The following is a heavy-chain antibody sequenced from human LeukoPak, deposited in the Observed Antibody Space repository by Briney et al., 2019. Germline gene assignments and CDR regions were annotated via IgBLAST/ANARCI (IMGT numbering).Heavy chain of an antibody. CDR1: GGSFSGYY. Sequence: SETPSLTCAVYGGSFSGYYWSWIRQPPGKGLEWIGEINHSGSTNYNPSLKSRVTISVDTSKNQFSLKLSSVTAADTAVYYCAREDPTQLVSLWGQGTLVTVSS. CDR3: AREDPTQLVSL. V-gene: IGHV4-34*01. CDR2: INHSGST. J-gene: IGHJ4*02. D-gene: IGHD6-13*01.